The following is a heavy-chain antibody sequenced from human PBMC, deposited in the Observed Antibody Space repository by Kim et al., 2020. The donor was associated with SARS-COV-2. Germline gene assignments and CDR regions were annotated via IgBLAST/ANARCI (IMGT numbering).Heavy chain of an antibody. J-gene: IGHJ6*04. Sequence: EYAAYLKGRLTISSDDSRSSAYLQMNSLKTEDTAVYYCTRGGRYLEWLSDVWGRGTTVTVSS. D-gene: IGHD3-3*01. CDR3: TRGGRYLEWLSDV. V-gene: IGHV3-49*02.